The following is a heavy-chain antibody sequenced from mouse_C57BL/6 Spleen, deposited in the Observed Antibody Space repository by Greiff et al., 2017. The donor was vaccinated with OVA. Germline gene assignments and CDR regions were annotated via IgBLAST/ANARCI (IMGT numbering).Heavy chain of an antibody. CDR2: ISSGSSTI. J-gene: IGHJ2*01. Sequence: EVQLVESGGGLVKPGGSLKLSCAASGFTFSDYGMHWVRQAPEKGLEWVAYISSGSSTIYYADTVKGRFTISRDNAKNTLFLQMTSLRSEDTAMYYCARLFDYWGQGTPRTVSS. CDR1: GFTFSDYG. V-gene: IGHV5-17*01. CDR3: ARLFDY.